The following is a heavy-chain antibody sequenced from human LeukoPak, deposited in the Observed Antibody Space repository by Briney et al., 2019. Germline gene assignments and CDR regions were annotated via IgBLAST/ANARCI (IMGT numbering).Heavy chain of an antibody. V-gene: IGHV4-34*01. CDR2: IYHSGST. D-gene: IGHD3-10*01. CDR1: GGSFSGYY. J-gene: IGHJ4*02. CDR3: ARRSVRGVIRY. Sequence: SETLSLTCAVYGGSFSGYYWSWIRQPPGKGLEWIGEIYHSGSTNYNPSLKSRVTISVDTSKNQFSLKLTSVTAADTAVYYCARRSVRGVIRYWGQGTLVSVSS.